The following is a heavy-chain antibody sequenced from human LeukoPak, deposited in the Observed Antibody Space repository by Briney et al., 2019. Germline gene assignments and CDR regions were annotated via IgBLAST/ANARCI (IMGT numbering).Heavy chain of an antibody. Sequence: GSSVKVSCKASGGTFSSYAISWVRQAPGQGLEWMGGIIPIFGTANYAQKFQGRVTITADESTSTAYMELSSLRSEDTAVYYCARDGGIAARTPNYYYYGMDVWGQGTTATVSS. J-gene: IGHJ6*02. CDR2: IIPIFGTA. CDR1: GGTFSSYA. V-gene: IGHV1-69*01. CDR3: ARDGGIAARTPNYYYYGMDV. D-gene: IGHD6-6*01.